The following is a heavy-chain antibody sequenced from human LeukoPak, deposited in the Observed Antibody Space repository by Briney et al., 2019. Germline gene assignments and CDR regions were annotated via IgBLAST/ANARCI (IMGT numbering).Heavy chain of an antibody. D-gene: IGHD3-10*01. CDR1: VYTFTSYD. CDR2: INPNSGGT. Sequence: GASVKVSCKSSVYTFTSYDINWVRQTPGQGLERMGWINPNSGGTNYAQKFQGRVTMTRDTSISTAYMELSRLRSDDTAVYYCVRQALLWFGEAWFDPWGQGTLVTVSS. CDR3: VRQALLWFGEAWFDP. J-gene: IGHJ5*02. V-gene: IGHV1-2*02.